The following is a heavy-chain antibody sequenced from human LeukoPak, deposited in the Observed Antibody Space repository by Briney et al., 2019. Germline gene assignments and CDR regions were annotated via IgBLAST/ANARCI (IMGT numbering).Heavy chain of an antibody. CDR2: IYHSGST. CDR3: ARVMGTTPRLDY. J-gene: IGHJ4*02. V-gene: IGHV4-4*02. Sequence: SETLSLTCAVSGGSISSSNWWSWVRQPPGKGLEWIGEIYHSGSTNYNPSLKSRVTISVDKFRNQFSLKLNSVTAADTAVYYCARVMGTTPRLDYWGQGTLVTVSS. CDR1: GGSISSSNW. D-gene: IGHD1-7*01.